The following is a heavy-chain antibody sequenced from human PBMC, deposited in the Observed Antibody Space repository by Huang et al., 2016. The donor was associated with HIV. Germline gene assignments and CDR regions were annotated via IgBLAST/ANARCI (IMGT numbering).Heavy chain of an antibody. J-gene: IGHJ5*02. D-gene: IGHD2-15*01. CDR1: GFTFSDYY. Sequence: QVQLVESGGGLVKPEGSLRLSCAASGFTFSDYYMGGVRQAPGKGREWISYISNTGDTIYYADSVRDRFTISRDNAKKSLSLQINSLRADDTAVYYCARGRYRLHPWGQGALVVVSS. V-gene: IGHV3-11*01. CDR2: ISNTGDTI. CDR3: ARGRYRLHP.